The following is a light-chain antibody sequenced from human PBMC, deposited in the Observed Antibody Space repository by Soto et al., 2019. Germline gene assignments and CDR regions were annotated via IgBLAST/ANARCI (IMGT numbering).Light chain of an antibody. CDR2: GAY. Sequence: MTQSPSTLSGSRGDRVTITCRASQTISSWLAWYQQKPGQAPRLLIYGAYTRATGIPARFSGSGSGTDFTLTISSLHSEDFALYYCQHYNYWPPKTFGQGTKVDIK. CDR3: QHYNYWPPKT. V-gene: IGKV3-15*01. CDR1: QTISSW. J-gene: IGKJ1*01.